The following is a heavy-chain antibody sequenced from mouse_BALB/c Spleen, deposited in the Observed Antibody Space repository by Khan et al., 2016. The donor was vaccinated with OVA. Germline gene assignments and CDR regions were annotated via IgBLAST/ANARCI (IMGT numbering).Heavy chain of an antibody. Sequence: VQLKQSGPELMKPGASVKISCKASGYSFTSYYIHWVKQSHGQSLEWIGYIYPFNGGTNYNQKFKGKATLTVDKSSSTAYMHLSSLTSEDSAVYDGRRVGTTGWFAYWGQGTLVTVSA. V-gene: IGHV1-31*01. CDR1: GYSFTSYY. CDR2: IYPFNGGT. J-gene: IGHJ3*01. D-gene: IGHD2-13*01. CDR3: RRVGTTGWFAY.